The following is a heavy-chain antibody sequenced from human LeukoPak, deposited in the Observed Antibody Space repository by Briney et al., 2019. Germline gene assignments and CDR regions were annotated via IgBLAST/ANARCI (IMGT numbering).Heavy chain of an antibody. D-gene: IGHD5-12*01. CDR2: IYYSGST. V-gene: IGHV4-59*01. CDR1: GGSISSYY. Sequence: SETLSLTCTVSGGSISSYYWSWIRQPPGKGLEWIGYIYYSGSTNYNPSLKSRVTISVDTSKNQFSLKLSSVTAADTAVYYCARDRRYSGYDSFYYYYGMDVWGQGTTVTVSS. J-gene: IGHJ6*02. CDR3: ARDRRYSGYDSFYYYYGMDV.